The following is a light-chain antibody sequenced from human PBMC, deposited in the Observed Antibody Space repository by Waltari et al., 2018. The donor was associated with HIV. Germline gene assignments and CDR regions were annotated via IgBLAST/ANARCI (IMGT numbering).Light chain of an antibody. V-gene: IGKV3-20*01. CDR3: QQYGSSPYT. Sequence: EIVLTQSPGTLSLSPGERATLSCRASQSVSSDYLAWYQEKPGQAPRLLISGAASRATGIPDTVAGSGSGTDFTLTISRLDPEDFAVYYCQQYGSSPYTFGQGTNLEIK. J-gene: IGKJ2*01. CDR2: GAA. CDR1: QSVSSDY.